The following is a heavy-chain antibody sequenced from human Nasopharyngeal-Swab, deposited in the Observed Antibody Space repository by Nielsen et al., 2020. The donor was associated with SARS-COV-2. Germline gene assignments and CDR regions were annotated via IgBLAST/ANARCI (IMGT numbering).Heavy chain of an antibody. V-gene: IGHV3-9*01. CDR3: AKDKGAGSFDY. CDR2: ISGNSVSI. J-gene: IGHJ4*02. D-gene: IGHD6-13*01. CDR1: GFTFDDYA. Sequence: SLKISCAASGFTFDDYALYLVRPAPGKGLELVSGISGNSVSIGYSDSVKGRFIISRDNAKNSLYLQMNSLRVEDTALYYCAKDKGAGSFDYWGQGTLVTVSS.